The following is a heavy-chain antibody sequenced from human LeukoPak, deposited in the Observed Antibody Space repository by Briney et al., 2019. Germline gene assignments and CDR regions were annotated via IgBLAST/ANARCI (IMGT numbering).Heavy chain of an antibody. CDR3: AQLLGYCSGGSCLQADY. CDR1: GYTFTGYY. CDR2: INPNSGGT. V-gene: IGHV1-2*02. J-gene: IGHJ4*02. D-gene: IGHD2-15*01. Sequence: GASVKVPCKASGYTFTGYYMHWVRQAPGQGLEWMGWINPNSGGTNYAQKFQGRVTMTRDTSISTAYMELSRLRSDDTAVYYCAQLLGYCSGGSCLQADYWGQGTLVTVSS.